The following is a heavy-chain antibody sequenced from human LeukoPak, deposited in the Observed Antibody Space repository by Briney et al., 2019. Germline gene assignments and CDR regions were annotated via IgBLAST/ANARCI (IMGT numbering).Heavy chain of an antibody. D-gene: IGHD1-1*01. CDR3: TKGNWNPGY. CDR2: IRGKVYGGTT. Sequence: PGRSLRLSCSASGFTFGDYPMSWFRQAPGKGLEWVGFIRGKVYGGTTEYAASVKGRFTISGDDSKSIAYLQMNSLKTEDKGGYFCTKGNWNPGYWGQGTLVTVPP. J-gene: IGHJ4*01. V-gene: IGHV3-49*03. CDR1: GFTFGDYP.